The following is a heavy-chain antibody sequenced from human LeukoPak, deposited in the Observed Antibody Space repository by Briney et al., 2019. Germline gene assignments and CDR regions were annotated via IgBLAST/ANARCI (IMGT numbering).Heavy chain of an antibody. V-gene: IGHV1-69*06. CDR1: GGTFSSYA. CDR2: IIPIFGTA. CDR3: ARRAIIQGTSALDF. D-gene: IGHD1-26*01. Sequence: GASVKVSCKASGGTFSSYAISWVRQAPGQGLEWMGGIIPIFGTANYAQKFQGRVTITADKSTSTAYMELSSLRSEDTAVYYCARRAIIQGTSALDFWGQGTLVTVSS. J-gene: IGHJ4*02.